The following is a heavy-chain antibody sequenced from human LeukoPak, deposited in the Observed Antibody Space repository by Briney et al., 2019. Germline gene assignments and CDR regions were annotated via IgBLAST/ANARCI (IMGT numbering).Heavy chain of an antibody. Sequence: GGSLRLSCAAFGFTFSSYSMNWVRQAPGKGLEWVSYISSSGSTIYYADSVKGRFTISRDNAKNSLYLQMNSLRAEDTAVYYCARRNSYYYYLDVWGKRTTVTISS. CDR2: ISSSGSTI. CDR1: GFTFSSYS. CDR3: ARRNSYYYYLDV. J-gene: IGHJ6*03. V-gene: IGHV3-48*04.